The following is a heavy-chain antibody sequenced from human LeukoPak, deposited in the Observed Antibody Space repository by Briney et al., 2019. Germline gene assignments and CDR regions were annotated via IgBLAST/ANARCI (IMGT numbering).Heavy chain of an antibody. V-gene: IGHV3-11*06. D-gene: IGHD4-17*01. CDR1: GFTFRDYY. CDR2: ISSSHDSHT. CDR3: ATLRDYAWTH. Sequence: PGGSLRLSCAASGFTFRDYYMSWIRQAPGKGLEWVSFISSSHDSHTNYAESVRGRFGISRDDGQNSLYLQMNSLRAEDTALYYCATLRDYAWTHWGQGTLVTVSS. J-gene: IGHJ4*02.